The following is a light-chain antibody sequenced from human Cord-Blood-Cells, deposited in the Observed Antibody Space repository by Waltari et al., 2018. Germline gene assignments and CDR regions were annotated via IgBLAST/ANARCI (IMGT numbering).Light chain of an antibody. CDR2: AVS. CDR1: SSDVGGYNY. CDR3: SSYAGSNNLV. V-gene: IGLV2-8*01. J-gene: IGLJ3*02. Sequence: QSALTQPPSASGSPGQSVTISCTGTSSDVGGYNYVSWYQQHPGKAPKLMIYAVSKRPQGVPDRFSGSKSGNTASLTVSGLQAEDEADYYCSSYAGSNNLVFGGGTKLTVL.